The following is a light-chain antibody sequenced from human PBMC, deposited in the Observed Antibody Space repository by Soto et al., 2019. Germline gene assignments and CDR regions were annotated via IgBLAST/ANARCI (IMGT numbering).Light chain of an antibody. J-gene: IGKJ2*01. Sequence: EIELAQSPGTLSLSPGERATLSCRASQSITSNSLAWYQQKPGQAPRLLIYGASSRATGIPDRFTGSGSGTDLTLTIHRLEPEDFAVFYCQQYGRSPYTFGQGTKLEIK. V-gene: IGKV3-20*01. CDR2: GAS. CDR1: QSITSNS. CDR3: QQYGRSPYT.